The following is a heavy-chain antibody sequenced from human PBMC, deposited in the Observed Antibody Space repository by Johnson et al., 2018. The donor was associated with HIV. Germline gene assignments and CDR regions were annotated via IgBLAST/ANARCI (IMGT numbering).Heavy chain of an antibody. D-gene: IGHD2-15*01. J-gene: IGHJ3*02. V-gene: IGHV3-30*04. CDR3: ASILVVAAQEADAFDI. Sequence: QVQLVESGGGVVQPGTSLRLSCAASGFTFSSFAMHWVRQAPGKGLEWMAFIWYDGSNKYYADSVKGRFTISRDNSKNTLYLQMNSLRAEDTAVYYCASILVVAAQEADAFDIWGQGTMVTVSS. CDR2: IWYDGSNK. CDR1: GFTFSSFA.